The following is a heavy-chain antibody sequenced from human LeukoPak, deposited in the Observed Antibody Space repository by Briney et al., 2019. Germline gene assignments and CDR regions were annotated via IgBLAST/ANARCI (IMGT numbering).Heavy chain of an antibody. CDR2: LFHSGTT. CDR1: GDSVSTNLYY. V-gene: IGHV4-39*01. J-gene: IGHJ4*02. CDR3: ARQGYGRSSFFDH. Sequence: SETLSLTCTASGDSVSTNLYYWGWIRQPPGKGLEWIGNLFHSGTTHYNPSLKSRVSISVDTSKNQLSLKLNSVTAADTAVYYCARQGYGRSSFFDHWGQGTLVTVSS. D-gene: IGHD6-6*01.